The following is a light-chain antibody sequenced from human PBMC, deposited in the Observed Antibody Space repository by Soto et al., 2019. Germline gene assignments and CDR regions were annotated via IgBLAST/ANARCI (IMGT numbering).Light chain of an antibody. V-gene: IGLV1-51*01. Sequence: QSVLTQPPSVSAAPGQRVTISCSGSSSNIGRNYVSWYQQLPGTAPKLLIYDNNKRPSGIPDRFSGSKSGTSATLGITGLQTRDEADYYCGTWDDSLSAGVFGGGTKLTVL. CDR2: DNN. J-gene: IGLJ2*01. CDR3: GTWDDSLSAGV. CDR1: SSNIGRNY.